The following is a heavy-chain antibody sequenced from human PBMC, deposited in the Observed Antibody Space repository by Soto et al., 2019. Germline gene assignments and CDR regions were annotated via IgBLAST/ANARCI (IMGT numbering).Heavy chain of an antibody. CDR1: GITLSTYA. D-gene: IGHD6-19*01. Sequence: GGSLRLSCVGSGITLSTYAMNWVRQAPGKGLEWVSGISSSGDSSHYADSVKGRFTISRDNSKNTLYLQMNSLRAEDTAVYYCARDIWGAGAGTPSDDYYFYGMDVWGQGTTVTVSS. J-gene: IGHJ6*02. V-gene: IGHV3-23*01. CDR2: ISSSGDSS. CDR3: ARDIWGAGAGTPSDDYYFYGMDV.